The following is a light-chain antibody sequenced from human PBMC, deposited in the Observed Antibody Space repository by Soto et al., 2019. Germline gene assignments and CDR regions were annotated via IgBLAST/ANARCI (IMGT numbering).Light chain of an antibody. Sequence: DIQMTQSPSSLSASVGDRVTITFRASQGISNYLAWYQQKPGKVPKLLIYAASTLQSGVPSRFSGSGCGTAFTLTISSLQPEDVATDYYQNYNSAPLSFGWGTKVEIK. CDR1: QGISNY. V-gene: IGKV1-27*01. J-gene: IGKJ4*01. CDR3: QNYNSAPLS. CDR2: AAS.